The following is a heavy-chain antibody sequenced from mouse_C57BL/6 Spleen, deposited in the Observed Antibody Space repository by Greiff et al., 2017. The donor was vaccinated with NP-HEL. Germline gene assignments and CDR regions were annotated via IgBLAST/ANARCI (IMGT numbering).Heavy chain of an antibody. CDR1: GFNIKNTY. D-gene: IGHD1-1*01. Sequence: EVQLQQSVAELVRPGASVKLSCTASGFNIKNTYMPWVKQRPEQGLEWIGRIDPANGNPKYAPKFPGKATITADTSSNTAFLQLSSLTAEGTAIYEWARAVGPGLDYRGHGATLTVSS. J-gene: IGHJ2*01. CDR2: IDPANGNP. V-gene: IGHV14-3*01. CDR3: ARAVGPGLDY.